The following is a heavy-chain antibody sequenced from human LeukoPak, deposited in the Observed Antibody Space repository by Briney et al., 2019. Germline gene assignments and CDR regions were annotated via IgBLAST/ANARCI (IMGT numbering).Heavy chain of an antibody. V-gene: IGHV1-46*01. CDR1: GYTFTSYY. CDR3: ASQALAAAAPLDY. Sequence: ASVKVSCKASGYTFTSYYMPWVRQAPGPGLECMGIINPSGGSTSYVQKFQGRVTMTRDTSTSTVYMELSSLRSEDTAVYYCASQALAAAAPLDYWGQGTLVTVSS. J-gene: IGHJ4*02. CDR2: INPSGGST. D-gene: IGHD6-13*01.